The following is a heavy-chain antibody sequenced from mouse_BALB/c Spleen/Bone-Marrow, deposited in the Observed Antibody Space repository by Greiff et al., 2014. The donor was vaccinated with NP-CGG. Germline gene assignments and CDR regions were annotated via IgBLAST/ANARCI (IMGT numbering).Heavy chain of an antibody. J-gene: IGHJ2*02. D-gene: IGHD2-2*01. CDR2: ISCYNGAT. CDR3: ERSCGAYGYDGGYYFDY. CDR1: GYSFTGYY. V-gene: IGHV1S34*01. Sequence: LVKTGASVKISCKASGYSFTGYYMHWVMQSHGKSLVWIGYISCYNGATSYNQKFMGKATFTVDTSSSTVYMQFNNLTSEDSAVYYCERSCGAYGYDGGYYFDYRGKGFSQTDST.